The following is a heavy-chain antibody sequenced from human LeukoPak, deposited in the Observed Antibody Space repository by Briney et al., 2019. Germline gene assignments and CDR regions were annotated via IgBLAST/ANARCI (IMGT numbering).Heavy chain of an antibody. CDR3: ARGQSGVDTDDDAFDI. V-gene: IGHV3-21*01. J-gene: IGHJ3*02. CDR1: GFTFSSYS. CDR2: ISSSSYI. Sequence: GGSLRLSCAASGFTFSSYSMNWARQAPGKGLEWVSSISSSSYIYYADSVKGRFTISRDNAKNSLYLQMNSLTAEDTAVYYCARGQSGVDTDDDAFDIWGQGTMITVSS. D-gene: IGHD5-18*01.